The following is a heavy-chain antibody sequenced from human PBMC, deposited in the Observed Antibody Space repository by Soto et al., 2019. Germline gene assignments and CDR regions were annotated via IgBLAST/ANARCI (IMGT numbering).Heavy chain of an antibody. CDR2: IYDTGISGYTPST. CDR1: GGSITSSY. CDR3: ARGDDAFFYYGLGV. D-gene: IGHD1-1*01. V-gene: IGHV4-59*01. J-gene: IGHJ6*02. Sequence: SETLSRTCTVSGGSITSSYWSWIRRPPGKGLEWIAYIYDTGISGYTPSTSYNPSLKSRVTMSVDTSKSQFSLKLTSVTAADTAVYYCARGDDAFFYYGLGVWGQGITVTVSS.